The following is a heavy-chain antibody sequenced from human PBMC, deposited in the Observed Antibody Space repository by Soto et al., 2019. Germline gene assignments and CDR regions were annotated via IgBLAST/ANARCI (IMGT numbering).Heavy chain of an antibody. CDR3: ARGGEAVAGTLVN. CDR2: IWYDGSNK. D-gene: IGHD6-19*01. J-gene: IGHJ4*02. CDR1: GFTFSSYG. V-gene: IGHV3-33*01. Sequence: ESGGGVVQPGRSLRLSCAASGFTFSSYGMHWVRQAPGKGLEWVAVIWYDGSNKYYADSVKGRFTISRDNSKNTLYLQMNSLRAEDTAVYYCARGGEAVAGTLVNWGQGTLVTVSS.